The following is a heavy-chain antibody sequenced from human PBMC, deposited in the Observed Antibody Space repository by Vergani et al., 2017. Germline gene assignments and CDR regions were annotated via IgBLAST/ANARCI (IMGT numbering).Heavy chain of an antibody. CDR3: AADLFGVVIGRRDFDY. CDR2: IVVGSGNT. J-gene: IGHJ4*02. CDR1: GFTFTSSA. Sequence: QMQLVQSGPEVKKPGTSVKVSCKASGFTFTSSAVQWVRQARGQRLEWIGWIVVGSGNTNYAQKFQERVTITRDMSTSTAYMELSSLRSDDTAVYYCAADLFGVVIGRRDFDYWGQGTLVTVSS. D-gene: IGHD3-3*01. V-gene: IGHV1-58*01.